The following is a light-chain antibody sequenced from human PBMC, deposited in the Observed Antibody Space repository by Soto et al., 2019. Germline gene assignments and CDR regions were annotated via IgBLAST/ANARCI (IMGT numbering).Light chain of an antibody. CDR3: QQYNSYSPT. J-gene: IGKJ1*01. V-gene: IGKV1-5*03. CDR1: QSISVW. CDR2: KAS. Sequence: RVTQSASTLSASIGDRVTITCRASQSISVWLAWYQQKAGKAHNLLIYKASRLESGVPSRFSGSGSETEFTLTISGLQPGDSATYYCQQYNSYSPTFAQRTKV.